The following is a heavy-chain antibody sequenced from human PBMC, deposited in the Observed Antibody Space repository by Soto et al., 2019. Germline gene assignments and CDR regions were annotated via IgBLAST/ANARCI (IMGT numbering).Heavy chain of an antibody. D-gene: IGHD3-22*01. Sequence: ESLKISCKGSGYSFDGYWITWVRQMPGKGLEGMGRIDPSDSQTYYSPSFPGHVTISAAKSITTVFLQWSSLRASDTAMYYCARQIYDSDSGPNFRYYFDSWGQGTLVTVSS. V-gene: IGHV5-10-1*01. J-gene: IGHJ4*02. CDR3: ARQIYDSDSGPNFRYYFDS. CDR2: IDPSDSQT. CDR1: GYSFDGYW.